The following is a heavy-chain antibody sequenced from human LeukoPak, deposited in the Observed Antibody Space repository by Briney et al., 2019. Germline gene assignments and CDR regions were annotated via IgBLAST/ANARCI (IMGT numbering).Heavy chain of an antibody. D-gene: IGHD1-26*01. V-gene: IGHV4-59*11. J-gene: IGHJ6*02. Sequence: PSETLSLTCTVSGASISSHHWNWIRQPPGKGLEWIGYIYYSGSTYYNPSLKSRVTISVDTSKNQFSLKLSSVTAADTAVYYCARDSVGATTSGMDVWGQGTTVTVSS. CDR1: GASISSHH. CDR2: IYYSGST. CDR3: ARDSVGATTSGMDV.